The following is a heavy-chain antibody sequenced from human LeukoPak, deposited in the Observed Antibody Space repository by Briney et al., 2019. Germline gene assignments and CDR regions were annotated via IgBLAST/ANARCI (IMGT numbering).Heavy chain of an antibody. CDR2: ISKDGTYK. Sequence: GESLRLSCEVSGYTFSNFAVNWVRQAPGKGLEWVAVISKDGTYKYFSDSVKGRFTVSRDNSKNTAYLQMNSLRAEDTAVYHCARASMADFYTIPQYYFDYWGQGTLVTVSS. D-gene: IGHD3-3*01. CDR3: ARASMADFYTIPQYYFDY. V-gene: IGHV3-30*04. J-gene: IGHJ4*02. CDR1: GYTFSNFA.